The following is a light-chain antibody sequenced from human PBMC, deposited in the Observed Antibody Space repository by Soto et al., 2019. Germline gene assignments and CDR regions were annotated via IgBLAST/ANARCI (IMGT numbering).Light chain of an antibody. V-gene: IGKV2-28*01. Sequence: DLVMTQSPLSLPVMPGEPASISCRSSQSLLHSNGYNFLDWYLQRPGQSPRLLIYLASNRSSGVTYRFSGSGSGTDVTLKISRVEAEDVGVYYCIQALQSPRTFGQGTKVEIK. CDR3: IQALQSPRT. J-gene: IGKJ1*01. CDR2: LAS. CDR1: QSLLHSNGYNF.